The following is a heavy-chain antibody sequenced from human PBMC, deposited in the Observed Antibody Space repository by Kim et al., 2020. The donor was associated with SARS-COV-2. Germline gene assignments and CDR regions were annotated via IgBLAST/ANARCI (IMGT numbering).Heavy chain of an antibody. CDR1: GSSIVTSNW. D-gene: IGHD2-15*01. J-gene: IGHJ6*02. CDR3: ARVALYCSGGTCSPYGMDV. CDR2: IYHTGST. V-gene: IGHV4-4*02. Sequence: SETLSLTCAVSGSSIVTSNWWTWVRQTPAKGLEWIGEIYHTGSTSHNPSLKSRVTISLDKSKNQFSLTLTSLTAADTAVYFCARVALYCSGGTCSPYGMDVWGQGTTVTVSS.